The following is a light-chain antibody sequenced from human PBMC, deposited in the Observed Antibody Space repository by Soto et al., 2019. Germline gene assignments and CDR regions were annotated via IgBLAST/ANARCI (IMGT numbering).Light chain of an antibody. CDR2: GAS. CDR1: QSVSSSY. V-gene: IGKV3-20*01. CDR3: QQYDRSPPWT. Sequence: EIVLTQSPGTLSLSPGERATLSCRASQSVSSSYLAWYQQKPGQAPRFLIYGASSRDTGIPDRFSGSGSGTDFTLTISRLEPEDCAVYYCQQYDRSPPWTFGQGTNVEIK. J-gene: IGKJ1*01.